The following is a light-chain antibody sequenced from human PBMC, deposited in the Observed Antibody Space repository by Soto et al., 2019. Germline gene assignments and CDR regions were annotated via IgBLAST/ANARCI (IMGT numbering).Light chain of an antibody. CDR3: HQYYSSPYT. J-gene: IGKJ5*01. V-gene: IGKV4-1*01. CDR1: QTILYSSNNKNY. CDR2: WAS. Sequence: DIVMTQSPDSLAVSLGERATINCKSSQTILYSSNNKNYLTWYQQKPGQPPKLLIYWASTRESGVPDRFSGSGSGTDFTLTIRSLQAEDVAVYSCHQYYSSPYTFGQGTRLEIK.